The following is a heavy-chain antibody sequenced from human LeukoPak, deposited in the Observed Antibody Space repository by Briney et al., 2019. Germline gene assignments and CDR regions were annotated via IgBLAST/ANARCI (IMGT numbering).Heavy chain of an antibody. CDR1: GFSFSSFA. Sequence: GGSLRLSCAASGFSFSSFAFHWVRQAPGKGLEWVALISNDGNNEYYTDSIKGRFSVSRDNSRNTLFLQLNNLRDEDTAIYYCVARAGDPDYWGQGTLVTVSS. CDR2: ISNDGNNE. D-gene: IGHD7-27*01. CDR3: VARAGDPDY. V-gene: IGHV3-30-3*01. J-gene: IGHJ4*02.